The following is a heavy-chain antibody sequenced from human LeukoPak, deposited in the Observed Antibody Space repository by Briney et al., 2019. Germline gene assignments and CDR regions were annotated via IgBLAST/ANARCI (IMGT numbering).Heavy chain of an antibody. J-gene: IGHJ4*02. CDR2: INPSGGST. Sequence: GASVKVSCKASGYTFTTYYMHWVRQAPGQGLEWMGIINPSGGSTSYAQKFQGRVTMTRDTSTSTVYMELSSLRSEDTAVYYCARAENKDTAMVRGFDYWGQGTLVTVSS. CDR1: GYTFTTYY. D-gene: IGHD5-18*01. CDR3: ARAENKDTAMVRGFDY. V-gene: IGHV1-46*01.